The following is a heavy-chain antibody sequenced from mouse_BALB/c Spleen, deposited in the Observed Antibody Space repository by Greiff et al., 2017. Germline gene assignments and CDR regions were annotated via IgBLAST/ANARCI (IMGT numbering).Heavy chain of an antibody. Sequence: VKLQESGPGLVAPSQSLSITCTVSGFSLTDYGVSWIRQPPGKGLEWLGVIWGGGSTYYNSALKSRLSISKDNSKSQVFLKMNSLQTDDTAMYYCAISTMSTTGFAYWGQGTLVTVSA. CDR2: IWGGGST. D-gene: IGHD2-4*01. CDR3: AISTMSTTGFAY. J-gene: IGHJ3*01. CDR1: GFSLTDYG. V-gene: IGHV2-6-5*01.